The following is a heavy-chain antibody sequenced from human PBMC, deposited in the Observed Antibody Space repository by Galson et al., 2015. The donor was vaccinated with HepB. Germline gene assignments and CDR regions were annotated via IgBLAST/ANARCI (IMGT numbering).Heavy chain of an antibody. Sequence: SLRLSCAASGFTFSSYGMHWVRQAPGKGLEWVAVISYDGSNKYYADSVKGRFTISRDNSKNTLYLQMNSLRAEDTAVYYCAKTLQLVPAAIWGAFDIWGQGTMVTVSS. CDR2: ISYDGSNK. D-gene: IGHD2-2*01. CDR1: GFTFSSYG. V-gene: IGHV3-30*18. J-gene: IGHJ3*02. CDR3: AKTLQLVPAAIWGAFDI.